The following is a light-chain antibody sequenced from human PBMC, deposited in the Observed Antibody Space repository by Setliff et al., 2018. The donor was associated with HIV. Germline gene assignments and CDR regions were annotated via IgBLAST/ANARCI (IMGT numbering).Light chain of an antibody. J-gene: IGLJ1*01. V-gene: IGLV2-18*02. CDR1: SSDVGTYNR. CDR3: SSYARTSYGSSSTYV. CDR2: EVS. Sequence: QSAPAQPPSVSGSPGQSVTISCTGTSSDVGTYNRVAWYQQTPGAAPKLIIYEVSNRPSGVPDRFSGSNSGNTASLTISGLQAEDEADYYCSSYARTSYGSSSTYVFGTGTKVTVL.